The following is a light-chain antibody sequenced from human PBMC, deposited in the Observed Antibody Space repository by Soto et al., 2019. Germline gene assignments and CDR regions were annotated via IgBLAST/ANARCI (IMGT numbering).Light chain of an antibody. J-gene: IGKJ5*01. CDR3: QQSASIPIP. Sequence: DIQMTQSPSSLSASVGDRVSIPCRASQTITRNLNWYQQKPGTAPKLLIYAASTLQSGVPSRFSGSGSGTDFTLAISSLQPEDFATYYCQQSASIPIPVGQWTRLEIX. V-gene: IGKV1-39*01. CDR2: AAS. CDR1: QTITRN.